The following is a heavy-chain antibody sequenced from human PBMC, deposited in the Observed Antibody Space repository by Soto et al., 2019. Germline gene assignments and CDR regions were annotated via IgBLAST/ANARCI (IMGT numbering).Heavy chain of an antibody. V-gene: IGHV3-33*01. J-gene: IGHJ4*02. CDR2: IWYDGSNK. Sequence: QVQLVESGGGVVQPGRSLRLSCAASGFTFSSYGMHWVRQAPGKGLERVAVIWYDGSNKYYADSVKGRFTISRDNSKNTLYLQMNSLRAEGTAVYYCARDSPGAIDYWGQGNLVTVSS. CDR1: GFTFSSYG. CDR3: ARDSPGAIDY.